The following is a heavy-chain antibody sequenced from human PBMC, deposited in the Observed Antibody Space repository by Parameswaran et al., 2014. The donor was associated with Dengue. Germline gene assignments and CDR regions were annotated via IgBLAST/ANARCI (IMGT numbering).Heavy chain of an antibody. D-gene: IGHD3-9*01. J-gene: IGHJ4*02. CDR3: AREPEEYDILTAGTWDY. V-gene: IGHV3-21*01. CDR2: ISSSSSYI. Sequence: VRQMPGKGLEWVSSISSSSSYIYYADSVKGRFTISRDNAKNSLYLQMNSLRAEDTAVYYCAREPEEYDILTAGTWDYWGQGTLVTVSS.